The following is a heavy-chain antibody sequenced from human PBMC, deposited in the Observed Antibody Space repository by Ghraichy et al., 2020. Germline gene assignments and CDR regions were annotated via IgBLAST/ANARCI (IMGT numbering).Heavy chain of an antibody. CDR3: ARDPGIAAAGSIFGYYGMDV. D-gene: IGHD6-13*01. CDR1: GGSISSYY. Sequence: SQTLSLTCTVSGGSISSYYWSWIRQPPGKGLEWIGYIYYSGSTNYNPSLKSRVTISVDTSKNQFSLKLSSVTAADTAVFYCARDPGIAAAGSIFGYYGMDVWGQGTTVTVSS. V-gene: IGHV4-59*01. J-gene: IGHJ6*02. CDR2: IYYSGST.